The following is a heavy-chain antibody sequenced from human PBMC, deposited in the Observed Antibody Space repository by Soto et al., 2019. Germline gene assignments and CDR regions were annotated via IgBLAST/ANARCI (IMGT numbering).Heavy chain of an antibody. Sequence: SETKSLTCTVSGDYISTDYLSWIRQTTGKGLEWIGFIYYGGSTNYNPSLKSRVTISVDTPKNQFSLKLSSVTAADTAVYYCAKNWNWGSLVHWGQGTLVTVSS. J-gene: IGHJ4*02. V-gene: IGHV4-59*08. D-gene: IGHD7-27*01. CDR1: GDYISTDY. CDR3: AKNWNWGSLVH. CDR2: IYYGGST.